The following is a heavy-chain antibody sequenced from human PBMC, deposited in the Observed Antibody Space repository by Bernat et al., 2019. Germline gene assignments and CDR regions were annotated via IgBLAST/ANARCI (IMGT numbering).Heavy chain of an antibody. Sequence: EVQLVESGGGLVQPGGSLRLSCAASGFTFSSYAMHWVRQAPGKGLEYVSAISSNGGSKYYANSVKGRFTISRDNSKNTLYLQMGSLRAEDMAVYYCARISGYSYAIDYWGQGTLVTVSS. J-gene: IGHJ4*02. CDR2: ISSNGGSK. V-gene: IGHV3-64*01. D-gene: IGHD5-18*01. CDR1: GFTFSSYA. CDR3: ARISGYSYAIDY.